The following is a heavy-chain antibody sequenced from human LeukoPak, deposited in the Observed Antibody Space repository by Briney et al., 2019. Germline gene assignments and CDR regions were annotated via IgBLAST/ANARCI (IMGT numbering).Heavy chain of an antibody. D-gene: IGHD3-10*01. CDR3: AKGSAGAGSYRPFDY. V-gene: IGHV3-23*01. CDR1: GFIFSSAV. J-gene: IGHJ4*02. CDR2: INSGSGTS. Sequence: GGSLRLSCAASGFIFSSAVMSWVRQAPGKELEWVSAINSGSGTSYAESVKGRFTISRDNSRNTLYLQMNTLRAEDTAVYYCAKGSAGAGSYRPFDYWGQGTLVTVSS.